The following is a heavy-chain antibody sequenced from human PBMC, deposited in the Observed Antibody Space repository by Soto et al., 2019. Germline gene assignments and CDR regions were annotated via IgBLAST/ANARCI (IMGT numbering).Heavy chain of an antibody. V-gene: IGHV3-9*01. Sequence: GGSLRLSCAASGFTFDDYAMHWVRQAPGKGLEWVSGISWNSGSIGYADSVKGRFTISRDNAKNTLYLQMNSLRAEDTALYYGAKDISDIAAAGAGDSYFQHWGQGTLVTVSS. CDR3: AKDISDIAAAGAGDSYFQH. D-gene: IGHD6-13*01. J-gene: IGHJ1*01. CDR1: GFTFDDYA. CDR2: ISWNSGSI.